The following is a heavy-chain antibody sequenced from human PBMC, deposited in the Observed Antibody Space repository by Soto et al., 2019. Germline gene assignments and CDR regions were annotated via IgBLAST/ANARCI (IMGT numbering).Heavy chain of an antibody. V-gene: IGHV1-8*02. D-gene: IGHD4-17*01. CDR2: INPYTGNT. J-gene: IGHJ6*03. CDR1: GYTFNSHG. CDR3: ARALAEPSGGEYGFYYNMDV. Sequence: ASVKVPCKASGYTFNSHGISWVRQAPGQGLEWMGWINPYTGNTGYAQRLQGRVTLTRSNSVNTAYMELNSLMSEDTAVYYCARALAEPSGGEYGFYYNMDVWGEGTTVTSP.